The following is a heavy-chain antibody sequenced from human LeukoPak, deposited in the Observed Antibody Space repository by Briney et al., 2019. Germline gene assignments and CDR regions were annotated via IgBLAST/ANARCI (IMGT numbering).Heavy chain of an antibody. CDR3: ARDRGIAVAGNWNWFDP. Sequence: SVKASCKASGGTFSSYAISWVRQAPGQGLEWMGGIIPIFGTANYAQKFQGRVTITADESTSTAYMELSSLRSEDTAVYYCARDRGIAVAGNWNWFDPWGQGTLVTVSS. CDR2: IIPIFGTA. D-gene: IGHD6-19*01. J-gene: IGHJ5*02. CDR1: GGTFSSYA. V-gene: IGHV1-69*01.